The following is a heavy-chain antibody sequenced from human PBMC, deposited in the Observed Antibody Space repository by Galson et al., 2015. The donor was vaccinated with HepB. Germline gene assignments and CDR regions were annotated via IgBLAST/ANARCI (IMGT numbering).Heavy chain of an antibody. J-gene: IGHJ4*02. CDR1: GYTLTELS. D-gene: IGHD3-10*01. CDR2: FDPEDGET. Sequence: SVKVSCKVSGYTLTELSMHWVRQAPGKGLEWMGGFDPEDGETIYAQKFQGRVTMTEDTSTDTAYMELSSLRSEDTAVYYCATLPITMVRGVIIKIFDYWGQGTLVTVSP. V-gene: IGHV1-24*01. CDR3: ATLPITMVRGVIIKIFDY.